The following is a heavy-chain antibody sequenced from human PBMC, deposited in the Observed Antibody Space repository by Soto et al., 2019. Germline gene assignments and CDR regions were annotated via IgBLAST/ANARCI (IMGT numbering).Heavy chain of an antibody. CDR2: ISGSGGST. J-gene: IGHJ4*02. Sequence: GGSLRLSCAASGFTFSSYAMSWVRQAPGKGLEWVSAISGSGGSTYYADSVKGRFTISRDNSKNTLYLQMNSLRAEDTAVYYCAKDVAYYDFLEWLAGWGQGTLATVSS. D-gene: IGHD3-3*01. CDR3: AKDVAYYDFLEWLAG. V-gene: IGHV3-23*01. CDR1: GFTFSSYA.